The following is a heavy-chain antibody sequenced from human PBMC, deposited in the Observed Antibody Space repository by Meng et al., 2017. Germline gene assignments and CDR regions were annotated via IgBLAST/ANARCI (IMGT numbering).Heavy chain of an antibody. CDR2: ISSSSSYI. D-gene: IGHD2-2*01. J-gene: IGHJ4*02. CDR1: GSTSSSFS. V-gene: IGHV3-21*01. Sequence: GGSLRLSCAASGSTSSSFSLNWVRQAPGKGLEWVSSISSSSSYIYYVDSVKGRFTISRDNAKNSLYLQMNSLRAEDTAVYYCASVTLDHRCSSTSCHSQINWGQGTLVTVSS. CDR3: ASVTLDHRCSSTSCHSQIN.